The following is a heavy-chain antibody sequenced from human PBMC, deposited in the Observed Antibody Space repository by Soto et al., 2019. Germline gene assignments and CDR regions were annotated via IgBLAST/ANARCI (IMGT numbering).Heavy chain of an antibody. V-gene: IGHV4-31*03. J-gene: IGHJ4*02. CDR3: ARQGYRYGQGLDY. CDR1: GGSISSGSYY. CDR2: IYYSGST. Sequence: SETLSLTCTVSGGSISSGSYYWSWIRQLPGKALEWIGYIYYSGSTYYNPSLKSRVTISVDTSKKQFSLKLSSVTAADTAVYYCARQGYRYGQGLDYWGQGTLVTVSS. D-gene: IGHD5-18*01.